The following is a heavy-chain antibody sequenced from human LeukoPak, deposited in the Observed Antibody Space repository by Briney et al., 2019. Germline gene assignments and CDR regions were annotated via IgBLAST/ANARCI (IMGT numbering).Heavy chain of an antibody. CDR1: GFTFSNYA. CDR3: ANSEWLSFPVIFDY. V-gene: IGHV3-23*01. Sequence: GGSLRLSCGASGFTFSNYAMSWVRQAPGKGLEWVSGISDSGSTAFYADSVKGRFTSSRDNPKSTLYLQMNSLRAEDTAVYYCANSEWLSFPVIFDYWGQGTLVTVSS. D-gene: IGHD3-3*01. J-gene: IGHJ4*02. CDR2: ISDSGSTA.